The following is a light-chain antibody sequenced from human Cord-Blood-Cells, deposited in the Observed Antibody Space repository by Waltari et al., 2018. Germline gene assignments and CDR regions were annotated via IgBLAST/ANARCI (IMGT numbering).Light chain of an antibody. CDR1: SLRSYY. J-gene: IGLJ1*01. Sequence: SSELTQDPAVSVALGQTVRITCQGDSLRSYYASWYQQKPGQAPVLVIYGKNNRPSGIPDRFSGSGSGNTASLTSTGAQAEDEADYYCNSRDSSGNHQRVFGTGTKVTVL. CDR2: GKN. V-gene: IGLV3-19*01. CDR3: NSRDSSGNHQRV.